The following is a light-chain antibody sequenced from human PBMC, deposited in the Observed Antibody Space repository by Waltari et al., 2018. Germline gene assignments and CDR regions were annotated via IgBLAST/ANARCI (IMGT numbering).Light chain of an antibody. CDR3: CSYAGGSVI. CDR2: EVN. J-gene: IGLJ2*01. CDR1: SGDVGSYKL. Sequence: QSGLTQPASVSGSPGQSITISCTGSSGDVGSYKLFSCYQRHPGKAPKLIISEVNDTSSGVSTRFSGSNSGNTASLTISGLKAEDEADYYCCSYAGGSVIFGGGTKLTVL. V-gene: IGLV2-23*02.